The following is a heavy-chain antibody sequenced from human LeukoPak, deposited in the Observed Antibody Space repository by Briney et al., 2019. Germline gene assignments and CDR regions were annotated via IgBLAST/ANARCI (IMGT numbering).Heavy chain of an antibody. CDR2: IRYDGSNK. V-gene: IGHV3-30*02. Sequence: PGGSLRLSCAASGFTFSSYGMHWVRQAPGKGLEWVAFIRYDGSNKYYADSVKGRFTISRDNSKNTLYLQMNSLRAEDTAVYYCAKDLYGSGSPYYVDYWGQGTLVTVSS. D-gene: IGHD3-10*01. CDR3: AKDLYGSGSPYYVDY. J-gene: IGHJ4*02. CDR1: GFTFSSYG.